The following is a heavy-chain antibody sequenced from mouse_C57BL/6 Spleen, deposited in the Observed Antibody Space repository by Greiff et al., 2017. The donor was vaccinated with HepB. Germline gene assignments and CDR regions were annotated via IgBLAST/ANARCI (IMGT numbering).Heavy chain of an antibody. CDR1: GFTFSSYA. CDR2: ISDGGSYT. V-gene: IGHV5-4*01. CDR3: ARDNYGSSYWYFDV. D-gene: IGHD1-1*01. Sequence: EVQRVESGGGLVKPGGSLKLSCAASGFTFSSYAMSWVRQTPEKRLEWVATISDGGSYTYYPDKVKGRFTIARDNAKNNLYLQMSHLKSEDTAMYYCARDNYGSSYWYFDVWGTGTTVTVSS. J-gene: IGHJ1*03.